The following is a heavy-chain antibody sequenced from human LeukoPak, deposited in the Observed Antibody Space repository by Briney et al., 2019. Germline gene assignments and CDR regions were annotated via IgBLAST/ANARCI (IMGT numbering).Heavy chain of an antibody. CDR3: ARDLYSYAVYYYMDV. V-gene: IGHV1-2*02. J-gene: IGHJ6*03. CDR1: GYTFTGYY. Sequence: GASVKVSCKASGYTFTGYYMHWVRQPPGQGLEWMGWINPNSGGTNYAQKFQGRVTMTRDTSISTAYMELSRLRSDDTAVYYCARDLYSYAVYYYMDVWGKGTTVTISS. D-gene: IGHD1-26*01. CDR2: INPNSGGT.